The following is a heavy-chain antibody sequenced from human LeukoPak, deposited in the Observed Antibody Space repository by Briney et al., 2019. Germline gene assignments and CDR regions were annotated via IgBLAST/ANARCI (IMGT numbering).Heavy chain of an antibody. V-gene: IGHV1-46*02. Sequence: ASVKVSCTASGDILNSYHIHWVRQAPGQGLEWMGIIKHSGGSTNYAQKFQGRLTMTRDTSTGTVNMELSSLTCEDTAVYYCARDFSWSVDYWGQGALVTVSS. CDR3: ARDFSWSVDY. CDR1: GDILNSYH. D-gene: IGHD6-13*01. J-gene: IGHJ4*02. CDR2: IKHSGGST.